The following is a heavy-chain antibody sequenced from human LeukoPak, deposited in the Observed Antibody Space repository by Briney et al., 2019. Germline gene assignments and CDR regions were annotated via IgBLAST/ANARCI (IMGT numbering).Heavy chain of an antibody. J-gene: IGHJ6*03. CDR3: ARVKMGATVSNYYYYYMDV. CDR2: ITSNGAYT. CDR1: GFTFSDYT. V-gene: IGHV3-64*02. Sequence: GGSLRLSCAASGFTFSDYTIHWVRQAPGKRLQSVSAITSNGAYTHYADSVKGRFTISRDNSRNAVFLQMGGLRIEDMAVYYCARVKMGATVSNYYYYYMDVWGKGTTVTVSS. D-gene: IGHD1-26*01.